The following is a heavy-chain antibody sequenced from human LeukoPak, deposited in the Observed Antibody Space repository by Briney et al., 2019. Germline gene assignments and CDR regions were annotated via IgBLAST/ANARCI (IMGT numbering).Heavy chain of an antibody. Sequence: GGSLRLSCAASGFTFSDHYMSWIRQAPGKGLEWASYISNSGRTIYYADSVKGRFTISRGNAENSLYLQMNSLRAEDTAVYYCARVIATRPHYHYYMDVWGKGTTVTVSS. CDR1: GFTFSDHY. CDR3: ARVIATRPHYHYYMDV. J-gene: IGHJ6*03. V-gene: IGHV3-11*04. D-gene: IGHD6-6*01. CDR2: ISNSGRTI.